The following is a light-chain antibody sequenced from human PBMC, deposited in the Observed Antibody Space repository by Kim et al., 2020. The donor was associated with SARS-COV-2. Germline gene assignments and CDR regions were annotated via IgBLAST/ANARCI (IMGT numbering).Light chain of an antibody. CDR1: KSIGSN. Sequence: ASIGDRVTITCRASKSIGSNLNWYQQKPGKAPKLLIYAASSLQSGVPSRFSGSGSGTDFTLTVSSLQPEDFATYYCQQSYSTPRTFGRGTKVDIK. CDR3: QQSYSTPRT. V-gene: IGKV1-39*01. J-gene: IGKJ4*02. CDR2: AAS.